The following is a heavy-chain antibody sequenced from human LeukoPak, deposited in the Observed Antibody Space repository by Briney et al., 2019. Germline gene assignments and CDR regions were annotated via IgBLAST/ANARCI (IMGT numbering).Heavy chain of an antibody. V-gene: IGHV4-31*03. CDR2: IYYRDST. CDR3: ARDNYYDTSAYALHI. D-gene: IGHD3-22*01. CDR1: GGSISSGGYY. Sequence: SETLSLTCTVSGGSISSGGYYWSWIRQHPGKGLVWIGHIYYRDSTYYNPSLKSRVTISADTSKNQFSLELSSVTAADTAVYYCARDNYYDTSAYALHIWGQGTMVTVSS. J-gene: IGHJ3*02.